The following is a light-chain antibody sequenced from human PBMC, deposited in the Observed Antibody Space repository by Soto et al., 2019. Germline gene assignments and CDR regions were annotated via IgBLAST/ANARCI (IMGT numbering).Light chain of an antibody. Sequence: TCLASQSISSWLAWYQQKLVRAPKVLIYDASSWAVGVPSRFTGSGSGTEFTLTINSLQPDDFATYYCQQYSVYWTFGQGTKV. J-gene: IGKJ1*01. CDR3: QQYSVYWT. CDR1: QSISSW. CDR2: DAS. V-gene: IGKV1-5*01.